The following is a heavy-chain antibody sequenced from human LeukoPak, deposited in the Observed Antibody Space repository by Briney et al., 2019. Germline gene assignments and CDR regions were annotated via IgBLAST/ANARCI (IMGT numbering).Heavy chain of an antibody. J-gene: IGHJ4*02. CDR2: IKQDGSEK. CDR3: AREAVAGHIDY. Sequence: GGSLRLSCAASGFTFSSYWMSWVRQAPGKGLEWVANIKQDGSEKYYVDSVKGRFTISRDNAKDSLYLQMNSLRAEDTAVYYCAREAVAGHIDYWGQGTLVTVSS. CDR1: GFTFSSYW. V-gene: IGHV3-7*03. D-gene: IGHD6-19*01.